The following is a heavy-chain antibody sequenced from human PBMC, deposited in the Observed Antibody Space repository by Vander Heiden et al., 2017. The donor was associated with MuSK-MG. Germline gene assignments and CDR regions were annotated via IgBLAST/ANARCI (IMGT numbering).Heavy chain of an antibody. D-gene: IGHD2-15*01. CDR1: GGSVSRGSYY. CDR3: ARDLVDDDIYYYGMDV. Sequence: QVQLQESGPGLVKPSETLSLTCTVSGGSVSRGSYYWSWIRQPPGKGLEWIGYIYYSGSTNYNPSLKSRVTISVDTSKNQFSLKLSPVTAADTAVYYCARDLVDDDIYYYGMDVWGQGTTVTVSS. J-gene: IGHJ6*02. V-gene: IGHV4-61*01. CDR2: IYYSGST.